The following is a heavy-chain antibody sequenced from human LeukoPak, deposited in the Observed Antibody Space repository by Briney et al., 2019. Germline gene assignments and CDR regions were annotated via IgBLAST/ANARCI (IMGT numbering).Heavy chain of an antibody. J-gene: IGHJ3*02. CDR2: VFPGDSDT. D-gene: IGHD1-26*01. V-gene: IGHV5-51*01. Sequence: GESLKISCQGSEYTFTSSWIGWVRQMPGKGPEWMGIVFPGDSDTIFLPFFEGQVTISADKAINTAYLQWSSLKASDTAMYYCARHRGAKDGSDIWGQGTMVTVAS. CDR1: EYTFTSSW. CDR3: ARHRGAKDGSDI.